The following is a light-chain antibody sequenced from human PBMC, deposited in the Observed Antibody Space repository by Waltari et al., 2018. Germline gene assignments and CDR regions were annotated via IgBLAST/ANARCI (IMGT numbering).Light chain of an antibody. CDR2: RDN. V-gene: IGLV1-47*01. Sequence: QSVLTQSPPASGTPGQRVTISCSGSSSNIGSNYVSWFQQRPGTAPKLLIYRDNQRPSGVPVRFSGSKSGTSASLAISGLRSEDEADYYCAAWDDSLSGHVVFGGGTKLSVL. CDR1: SSNIGSNY. CDR3: AAWDDSLSGHVV. J-gene: IGLJ2*01.